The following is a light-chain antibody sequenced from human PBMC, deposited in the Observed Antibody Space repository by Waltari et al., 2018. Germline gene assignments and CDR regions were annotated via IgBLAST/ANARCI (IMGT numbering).Light chain of an antibody. J-gene: IGLJ2*01. CDR1: NSDIDNFQY. V-gene: IGLV2-8*01. Sequence: QSALTQPPSASGPPGQSVTISCTGTNSDIDNFQYVSWYQQHPGKAPRLIIYDFTKRPSEVPNRFSGSKSGNMDSLTVSYLQADDEADYFCCSFSGGNDLLFGGGTKLTVL. CDR2: DFT. CDR3: CSFSGGNDLL.